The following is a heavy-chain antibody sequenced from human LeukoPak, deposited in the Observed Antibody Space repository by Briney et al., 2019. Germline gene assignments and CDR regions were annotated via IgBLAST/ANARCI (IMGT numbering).Heavy chain of an antibody. CDR1: GFTFSIYA. CDR3: SRCYATYYFDY. J-gene: IGHJ4*02. CDR2: ISESGDNT. Sequence: GGSLRLSCAASGFTFSIYAMSWVRQAPGTGLEWVSIISESGDNTYYADSVKGRFTISRDNSKNTLHLQMNSLRAEDTAVYYCSRCYATYYFDYWGQGALVTVSS. V-gene: IGHV3-23*01. D-gene: IGHD2-2*01.